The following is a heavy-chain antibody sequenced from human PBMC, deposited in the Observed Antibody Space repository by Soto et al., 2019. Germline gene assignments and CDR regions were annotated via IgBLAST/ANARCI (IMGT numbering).Heavy chain of an antibody. CDR2: IYYSGST. CDR3: ARFQGTTVAFDY. Sequence: SETLSLTCTVSGGSISSSSYYWGWIRQPPGKGLEWIGSIYYSGSTYYNPSLKSRVTISLDTSKNQFSLKLSSVTAADTAVYYCARFQGTTVAFDYWGQGTLVTVSS. D-gene: IGHD1-7*01. J-gene: IGHJ4*02. V-gene: IGHV4-39*01. CDR1: GGSISSSSYY.